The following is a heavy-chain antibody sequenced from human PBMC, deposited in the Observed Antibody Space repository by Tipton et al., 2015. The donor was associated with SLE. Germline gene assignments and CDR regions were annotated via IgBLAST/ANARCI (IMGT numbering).Heavy chain of an antibody. V-gene: IGHV3-30*18. CDR1: GFTFSSYG. D-gene: IGHD3-3*01. J-gene: IGHJ6*02. CDR3: AKGASSLRFLEWLSSGMDV. CDR2: ISYDGSNK. Sequence: SLRLSCAASGFTFSSYGMHWVRQAPGKGLEWVAVISYDGSNKYYADSVKGRFTISRDNSKNTLYLQMNSLRAEDTAVYYCAKGASSLRFLEWLSSGMDVWGQGTTVTVSS.